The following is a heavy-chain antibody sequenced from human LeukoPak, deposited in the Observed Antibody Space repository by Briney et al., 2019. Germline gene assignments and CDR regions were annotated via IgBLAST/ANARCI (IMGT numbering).Heavy chain of an antibody. CDR3: ARPVPSRLGWFDP. V-gene: IGHV4-39*01. CDR1: GGSISSSSYY. D-gene: IGHD1-1*01. CDR2: IYYSGST. Sequence: SETLSLTCTVSGGSISSSSYYWGWIRQPPGKGLEWIGTIYYSGSTYYNPSLKSRVTISVDTSKNQFSLKLSSVTAADTAVYYCARPVPSRLGWFDPWGQGTLVTVSS. J-gene: IGHJ5*02.